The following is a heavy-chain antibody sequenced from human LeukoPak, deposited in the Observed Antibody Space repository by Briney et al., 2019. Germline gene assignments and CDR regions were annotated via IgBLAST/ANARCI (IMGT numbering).Heavy chain of an antibody. V-gene: IGHV1-69*05. D-gene: IGHD3-22*01. CDR3: ASQGAYYYDSIHFDY. CDR2: IIPIFGTA. J-gene: IGHJ4*02. CDR1: GGTFSSYA. Sequence: SVKVSCKASGGTFSSYAISWVRQAPGQGLERMGGIIPIFGTANYAQKFQGRVTITTDESTSTAYMELSSLRSEDTAVYYCASQGAYYYDSIHFDYWGQGTLVTVSS.